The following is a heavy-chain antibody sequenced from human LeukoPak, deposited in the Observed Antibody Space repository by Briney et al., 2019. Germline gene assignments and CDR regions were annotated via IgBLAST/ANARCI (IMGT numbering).Heavy chain of an antibody. V-gene: IGHV3-64*01. D-gene: IGHD1-26*01. CDR1: GFTFSTYS. CDR2: ISGNGDST. CDR3: ARLVGGSYSDY. J-gene: IGHJ4*02. Sequence: GGSLRLSCAASGFTFSTYSMNWVRQAPGKGLEYVSTISGNGDSTYYANSVKGRFTISRDNSKNTLYLQMGSLRAEDMAVYYCARLVGGSYSDYWGQGTLVTVSS.